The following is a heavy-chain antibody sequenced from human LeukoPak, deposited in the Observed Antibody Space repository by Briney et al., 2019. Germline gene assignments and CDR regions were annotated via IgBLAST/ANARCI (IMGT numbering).Heavy chain of an antibody. CDR2: IYYSGST. D-gene: IGHD3-22*01. CDR1: GGSISSGGYY. Sequence: SQTLSLTCTVSGGSISSGGYYRSWIRQHPGKGLEWIGYIYYSGSTYYNPSLKSRVTISVDTSKNQFSLKLSSVTAADTAVYYCAREGGDYYDSSGFDYWGQGTLVTVSS. CDR3: AREGGDYYDSSGFDY. J-gene: IGHJ4*02. V-gene: IGHV4-31*03.